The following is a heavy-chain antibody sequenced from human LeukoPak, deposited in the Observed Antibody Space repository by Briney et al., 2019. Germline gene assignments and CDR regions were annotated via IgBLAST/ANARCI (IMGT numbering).Heavy chain of an antibody. Sequence: GGSLRLSCAASGFTFSSYSMNWVRQAPGKGLEWVSSISSSSSYIYYADSVKGRFTISRDNAKNSLYLLMNSLRAEDTGVYYCATMTTVTSYGMDVWGQGTTVTVSS. CDR3: ATMTTVTSYGMDV. J-gene: IGHJ6*02. CDR2: ISSSSSYI. CDR1: GFTFSSYS. D-gene: IGHD4-11*01. V-gene: IGHV3-21*01.